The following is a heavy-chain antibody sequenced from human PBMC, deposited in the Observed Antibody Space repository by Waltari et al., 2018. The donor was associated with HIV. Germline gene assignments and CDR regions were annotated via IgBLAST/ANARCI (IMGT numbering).Heavy chain of an antibody. V-gene: IGHV4-59*02. D-gene: IGHD3-22*01. CDR2: IYHRGSP. CDR1: GGTVSRDY. CDR3: ARDKMFDYDSVGNEFWGNYYVMDV. Sequence: QVQLHESGPGLIKPSETLSLNCTVSGGTVSRDYSCWVRLSPGKRLEWIGYIYHRGSPTYNPSLKSRASISMDTARRQISLKLTSVTVADAAIYYCARDKMFDYDSVGNEFWGNYYVMDVWGQGTTVIVSS. J-gene: IGHJ6*02.